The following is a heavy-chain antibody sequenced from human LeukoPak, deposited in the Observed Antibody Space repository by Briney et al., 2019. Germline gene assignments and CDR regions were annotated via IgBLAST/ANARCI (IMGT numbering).Heavy chain of an antibody. CDR1: GYTFTGYY. V-gene: IGHV1-2*02. J-gene: IGHJ5*02. CDR3: ARDRWPAAMSGDWFDP. CDR2: INPNSGGT. D-gene: IGHD2-2*01. Sequence: ASVKVSCKASGYTFTGYYMHWVRQAPGQGLEWMGWINPNSGGTDYAQKFQGRVTMTRDTSISTAYMELSRLRSDDTAVYYCARDRWPAAMSGDWFDPWGQGTLVTVSS.